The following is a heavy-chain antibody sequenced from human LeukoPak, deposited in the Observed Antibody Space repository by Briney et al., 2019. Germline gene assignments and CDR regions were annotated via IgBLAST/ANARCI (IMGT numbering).Heavy chain of an antibody. CDR3: ARDGDSTVDFDY. CDR2: ITSDGSGT. Sequence: PGGSLRLSCEASGFTFSRYWMHWVRQAPGKGLVWVSRITSDGSGTAYADSVKGRFTISRDNVKNTLFLQMNSLRAEDTAVYYCARDGDSTVDFDYWGQGSLVTVSS. J-gene: IGHJ4*02. V-gene: IGHV3-74*01. D-gene: IGHD4-23*01. CDR1: GFTFSRYW.